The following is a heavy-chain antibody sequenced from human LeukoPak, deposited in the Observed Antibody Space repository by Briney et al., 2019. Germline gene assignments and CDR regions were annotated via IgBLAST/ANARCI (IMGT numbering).Heavy chain of an antibody. D-gene: IGHD4-17*01. CDR2: IYHSGST. V-gene: IGHV4-30-2*01. Sequence: SETLSLTCAVSGGSISSGGYSWSWIRQPPGKGLEWIGYIYHSGSTYYNPSLKSRVTISVDRSKNQFSLKLSSVTAADTAVYYCARGDYDGLLTFGYWGQGTLVTVSS. J-gene: IGHJ4*02. CDR1: GGSISSGGYS. CDR3: ARGDYDGLLTFGY.